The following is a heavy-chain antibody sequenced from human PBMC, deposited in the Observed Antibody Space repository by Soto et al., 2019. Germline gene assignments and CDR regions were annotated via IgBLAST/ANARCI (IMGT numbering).Heavy chain of an antibody. CDR2: ISYDGSNK. CDR1: GFTFSSYG. J-gene: IGHJ5*02. Sequence: GGSLRLSCAASGFTFSSYGMHWVRQAPGKGLEWVAVISYDGSNKYYADSVEGRFTISRDNSKNTLYLQMNSLRAEDTAVYYCAKDKQRYCSGGSCYNWFDPWGQGTLVTVSS. D-gene: IGHD2-15*01. V-gene: IGHV3-30*18. CDR3: AKDKQRYCSGGSCYNWFDP.